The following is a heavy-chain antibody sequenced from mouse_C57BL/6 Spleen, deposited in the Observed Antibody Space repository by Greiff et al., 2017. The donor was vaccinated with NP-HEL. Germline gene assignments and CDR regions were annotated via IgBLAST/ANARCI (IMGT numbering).Heavy chain of an antibody. J-gene: IGHJ4*01. D-gene: IGHD1-1*01. Sequence: VQLQQSGAELVKPGASVKISCKASGYAFSSYWMNWVKQRPGKGLEWIGQIYPGDGDTNYNGKFKGKGTLTADNSSSTAYMQLSSLTSEDSAVYFCARWNYGSSYEAMDYWGQGTSVTVAS. CDR2: IYPGDGDT. V-gene: IGHV1-80*01. CDR1: GYAFSSYW. CDR3: ARWNYGSSYEAMDY.